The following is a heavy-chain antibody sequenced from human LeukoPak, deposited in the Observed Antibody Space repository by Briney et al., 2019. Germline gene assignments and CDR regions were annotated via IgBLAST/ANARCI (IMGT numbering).Heavy chain of an antibody. CDR1: GGAFSSYA. V-gene: IGHV1-69*05. CDR2: IIPIFGTA. D-gene: IGHD2-15*01. Sequence: SVKVSCKASGGAFSSYAISWVRQAPGQGLEWMGGIIPIFGTANYAQKLQGRVTMTTDTSTSTAYMELGSLRSDDTAVYYCVRGASCLGGSCYSGDAFDIWGQGTLVTVSS. J-gene: IGHJ3*02. CDR3: VRGASCLGGSCYSGDAFDI.